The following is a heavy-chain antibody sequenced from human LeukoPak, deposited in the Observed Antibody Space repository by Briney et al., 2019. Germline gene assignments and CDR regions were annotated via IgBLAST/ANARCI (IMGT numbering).Heavy chain of an antibody. CDR1: GFTFDDYG. D-gene: IGHD3-10*01. V-gene: IGHV3-20*01. CDR2: INWNGGST. J-gene: IGHJ6*02. Sequence: PGGSLRLSCAASGFTFDDYGMSWVRQAPGKGLEWVSGINWNGGSTGYADSVKGRFTISRDNAKNSLYLQMNSLRAEDTALYHCGRDMVRGVNKYFYYRMDVWGQGTTVTVSS. CDR3: GRDMVRGVNKYFYYRMDV.